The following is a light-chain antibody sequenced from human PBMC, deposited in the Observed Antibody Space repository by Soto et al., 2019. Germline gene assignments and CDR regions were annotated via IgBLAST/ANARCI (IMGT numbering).Light chain of an antibody. CDR2: GNN. V-gene: IGLV1-40*01. Sequence: QAVVTQPPSVSGAPGQRVTFSCTGSSSNIGAGYDVHWYQQLPETAPKLLIFGNNNRPSGVPDRFSASKSGPSASLAITGLRTEDGADYYCQSYDGSLGDVIFGGGTQLTVL. CDR3: QSYDGSLGDVI. J-gene: IGLJ2*01. CDR1: SSNIGAGYD.